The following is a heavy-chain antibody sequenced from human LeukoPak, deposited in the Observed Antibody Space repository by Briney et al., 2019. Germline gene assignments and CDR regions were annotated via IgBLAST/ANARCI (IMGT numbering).Heavy chain of an antibody. J-gene: IGHJ5*02. CDR2: IIPILGIA. V-gene: IGHV1-69*04. D-gene: IGHD4-17*01. Sequence: GASVKVSCKASGGTFSSYAISWVRQAPGQGLEWMGRIIPILGIANYAQKFQGRVTITADKSTSTAYMELSSLRSEDTAVYYCATDPLTVTGQNWFDPWGQGTLVTVSS. CDR3: ATDPLTVTGQNWFDP. CDR1: GGTFSSYA.